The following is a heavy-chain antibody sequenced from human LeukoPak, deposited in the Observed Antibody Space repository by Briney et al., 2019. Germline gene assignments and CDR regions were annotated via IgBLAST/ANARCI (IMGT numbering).Heavy chain of an antibody. D-gene: IGHD3-22*01. CDR1: GYTLTELS. CDR3: ATDRISWLLPTAEPSPFDI. CDR2: FDPEDGET. J-gene: IGHJ3*02. V-gene: IGHV1-24*01. Sequence: ASVKVSCKVSGYTLTELSMHWVRQAPAKGLEWMGGFDPEDGETIYAQKFQGRVTMTEDTSTDTAYMELSSLRSEDTAVYYCATDRISWLLPTAEPSPFDIWGQGTMVTVSS.